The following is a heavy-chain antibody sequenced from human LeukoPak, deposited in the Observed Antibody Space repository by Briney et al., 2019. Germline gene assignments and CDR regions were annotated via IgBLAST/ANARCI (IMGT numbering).Heavy chain of an antibody. CDR2: IIPILGIA. J-gene: IGHJ4*02. CDR3: ATVPMNVGATPLYYFDY. Sequence: EASVKVSCKASGGTFSSYAISWVRQAPGQGLEWMGGIIPILGIANYAQKFQGRVTITADKSTSTAYMELSSLRSEDTAVYYCATVPMNVGATPLYYFDYWGQGTLVTVSS. V-gene: IGHV1-69*10. CDR1: GGTFSSYA. D-gene: IGHD1-26*01.